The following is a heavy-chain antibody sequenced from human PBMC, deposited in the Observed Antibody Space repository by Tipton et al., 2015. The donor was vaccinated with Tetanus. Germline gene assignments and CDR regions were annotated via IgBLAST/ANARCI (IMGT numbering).Heavy chain of an antibody. CDR2: VDPRDSQA. Sequence: QLVQSGAEVGKPGESLKISCQGSGYNFSHYSIGWVRQLPGRGLEWMGIVDPRDSQATYGPSFQGQVTLSADRSINVAYLQWGSLKASDTGLYYCARRRSAVLSGACHWYFDLWGRGTLVGVSS. CDR3: ARRRSAVLSGACHWYFDL. D-gene: IGHD2-21*01. CDR1: GYNFSHYS. V-gene: IGHV5-51*01. J-gene: IGHJ2*01.